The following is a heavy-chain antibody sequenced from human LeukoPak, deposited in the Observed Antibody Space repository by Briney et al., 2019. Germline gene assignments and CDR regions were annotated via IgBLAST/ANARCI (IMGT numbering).Heavy chain of an antibody. D-gene: IGHD1-26*01. J-gene: IGHJ6*03. CDR2: ISSSSSYI. CDR1: GFTFSSYS. V-gene: IGHV3-21*01. CDR3: ARDGATVDYYYYYMDV. Sequence: GGSLRLSCAASGFTFSSYSMNSVRQAPGKGLEWVSSISSSSSYIYYADSVKGRFTISRDNAKNSLYLQMNSLRAEDTAVYYCARDGATVDYYYYYMDVWGKGTTVTVSS.